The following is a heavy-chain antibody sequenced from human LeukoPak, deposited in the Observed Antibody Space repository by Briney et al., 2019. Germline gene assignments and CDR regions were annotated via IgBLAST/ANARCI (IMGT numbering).Heavy chain of an antibody. V-gene: IGHV3-7*01. CDR1: GFTFSSSW. CDR2: IREDGSEK. J-gene: IGHJ4*02. Sequence: GGSLRLSCVASGFTFSSSWMTWVRQAPGKGLEWVASIREDGSEKTSVDSVKGRFTISRDNAKNSLYLQMDSLRAEDTAVYYCARLIAAAGPISKYYFDYWGQGDLVTVSS. CDR3: ARLIAAAGPISKYYFDY. D-gene: IGHD6-13*01.